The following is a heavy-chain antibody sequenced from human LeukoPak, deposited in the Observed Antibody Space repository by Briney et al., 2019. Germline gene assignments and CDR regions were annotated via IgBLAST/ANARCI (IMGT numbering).Heavy chain of an antibody. CDR2: IHYSGSA. J-gene: IGHJ6*02. Sequence: PSETLSLTCTVSGGSVSSGSYYWSWIRQPPGKGLEYIGQIHYSGSAKYNPSLQSRVTISVDTSKNQFSLKLNSVIAADTAVYYCARGGIMDVWGQGTTVTVSS. CDR1: GGSVSSGSYY. CDR3: ARGGIMDV. V-gene: IGHV4-61*01. D-gene: IGHD1-14*01.